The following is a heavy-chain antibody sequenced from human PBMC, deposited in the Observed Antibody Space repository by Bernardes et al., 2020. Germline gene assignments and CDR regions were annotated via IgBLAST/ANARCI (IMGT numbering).Heavy chain of an antibody. Sequence: SGPTLGKATQTLTLTCTFSGFSLNTDGVGVGWIRQPPGKALEWLALIYWDDGKRYTPSLKSRLTITKDTSKNQVVLTLTNMDPMDTATYYCAYTGSYGGWFDPWGQGTLVTVSS. CDR3: AYTGSYGGWFDP. CDR2: IYWDDGK. D-gene: IGHD4-17*01. J-gene: IGHJ5*02. V-gene: IGHV2-5*02. CDR1: GFSLNTDGVG.